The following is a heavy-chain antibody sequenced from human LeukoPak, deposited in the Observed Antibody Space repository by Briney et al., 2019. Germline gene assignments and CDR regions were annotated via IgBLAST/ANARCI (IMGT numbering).Heavy chain of an antibody. V-gene: IGHV3-23*01. J-gene: IGHJ4*02. CDR3: AKEYCSNGSCQYHFDY. Sequence: GGSLRLSCAASGFTFSSYSMSWVRQAPGKGLEWVSAASGSGGSTHYADSVKGRFTISRDNSKNTVYLQMDSLRAEDTATYYCAKEYCSNGSCQYHFDYWGQGTLVTVSS. D-gene: IGHD2-15*01. CDR2: ASGSGGST. CDR1: GFTFSSYS.